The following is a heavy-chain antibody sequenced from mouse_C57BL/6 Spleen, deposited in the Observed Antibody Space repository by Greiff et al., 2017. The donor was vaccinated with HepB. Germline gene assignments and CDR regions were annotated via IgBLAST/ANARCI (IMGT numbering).Heavy chain of an antibody. CDR2: ISSGGDYI. CDR3: TRDAMDY. CDR1: GFTFSSYA. Sequence: DVHLVESGAGLVKPGGSLKLSCAASGFTFSSYAMSWVRQTPEKRLEWVAYISSGGDYIYYADTVKGRFTISRDNARNTLYLQMSSLKSEDTAMYYCTRDAMDYWGQGTSVTVSS. V-gene: IGHV5-9-1*02. J-gene: IGHJ4*01.